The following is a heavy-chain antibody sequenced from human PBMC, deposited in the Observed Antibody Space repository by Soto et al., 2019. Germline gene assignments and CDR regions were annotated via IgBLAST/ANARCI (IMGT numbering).Heavy chain of an antibody. V-gene: IGHV6-1*01. D-gene: IGHD6-6*01. CDR1: GDSVSSNSAA. CDR3: ARVGIAARPAGYYYYGMDV. Sequence: PSQTLSLTCAISGDSVSSNSAAWNWIRQSPSRGLEWLGRTYYRSKWYNDYAVSVKSRITINPDTSKNQFSLQLNSVTPEDTAVYYCARVGIAARPAGYYYYGMDVWGQGTTVTVSS. CDR2: TYYRSKWYN. J-gene: IGHJ6*02.